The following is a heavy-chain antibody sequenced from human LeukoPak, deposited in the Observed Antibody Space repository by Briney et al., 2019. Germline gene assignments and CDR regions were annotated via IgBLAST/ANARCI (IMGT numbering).Heavy chain of an antibody. CDR3: ARDLRVVITGSFDS. J-gene: IGHJ4*02. Sequence: GGSLRLSCAASGFSFDDYGLTWVRQAPGKGLEWVSGINWNGDSTDYADSVKGRYTISRDNAKNSLYLQMNSLRAEDTALYYCARDLRVVITGSFDSWGQGTLVTVSS. V-gene: IGHV3-20*04. CDR2: INWNGDST. CDR1: GFSFDDYG. D-gene: IGHD3-22*01.